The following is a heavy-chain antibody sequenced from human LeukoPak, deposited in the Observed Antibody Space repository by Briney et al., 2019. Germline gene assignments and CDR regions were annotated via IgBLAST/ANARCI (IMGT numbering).Heavy chain of an antibody. Sequence: GGSLRLSCAASGFTFSSYWMSWVRQAPGKGVEWVANIKQDGNEKYYVDSVKGRFTISRDNAKNSLYLQMNSLRGEDTAVYYCARDTLGEGDDSDYAVYYFDYWGQGTLVTVSS. CDR3: ARDTLGEGDDSDYAVYYFDY. D-gene: IGHD5-12*01. V-gene: IGHV3-7*01. J-gene: IGHJ4*02. CDR2: IKQDGNEK. CDR1: GFTFSSYW.